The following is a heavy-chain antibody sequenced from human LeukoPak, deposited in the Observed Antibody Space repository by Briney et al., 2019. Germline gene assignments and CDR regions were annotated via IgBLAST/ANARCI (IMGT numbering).Heavy chain of an antibody. J-gene: IGHJ4*02. V-gene: IGHV3-7*01. Sequence: PGGSLRLSCAASGFNFSSYWMSWVRQAPGKGLEWVANIKQDGSEKYYVDSVKGRFTISRDNAKNALYRQMTGLRAEDTAVYSCASAARRDYFDYWGQGTLVTVSS. CDR3: ASAARRDYFDY. D-gene: IGHD6-25*01. CDR2: IKQDGSEK. CDR1: GFNFSSYW.